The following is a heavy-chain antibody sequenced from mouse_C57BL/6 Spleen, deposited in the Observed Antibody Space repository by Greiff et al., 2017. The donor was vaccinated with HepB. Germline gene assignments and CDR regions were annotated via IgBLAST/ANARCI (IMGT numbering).Heavy chain of an antibody. CDR1: GYTFTSYT. CDR3: ARVYYGNYEGHYYAMDY. CDR2: INPSSGYT. D-gene: IGHD2-1*01. V-gene: IGHV1-4*01. J-gene: IGHJ4*01. Sequence: VQLVESGAELARPGASVKMSCKASGYTFTSYTMHWVKQRPGQGLEWIGYINPSSGYTKYNQKFKDKATLTADKSSSTAYMQLSSLTSEDSAVYYCARVYYGNYEGHYYAMDYWGQGTSVTVSS.